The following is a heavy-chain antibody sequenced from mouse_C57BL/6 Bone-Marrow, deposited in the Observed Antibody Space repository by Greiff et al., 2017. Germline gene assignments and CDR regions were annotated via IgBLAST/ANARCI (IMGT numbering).Heavy chain of an antibody. CDR1: GYTFTDYE. CDR2: IDPETGGT. V-gene: IGHV1-15*01. Sequence: SGAELVRPGASVTLSCKASGYTFTDYEMHWVKQTPVHGLEWIGAIDPETGGTAYNQKFKGKAILTADKSSSTAYMELRSLTSEDSAVYYCTPYYYGSSYTYGGQGTLVTVSA. J-gene: IGHJ3*01. CDR3: TPYYYGSSYTY. D-gene: IGHD1-1*01.